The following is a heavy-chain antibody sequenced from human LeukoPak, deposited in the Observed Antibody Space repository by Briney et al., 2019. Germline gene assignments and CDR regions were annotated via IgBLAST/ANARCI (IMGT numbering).Heavy chain of an antibody. CDR3: ARGGCSGGSCYEDAFDI. Sequence: SETLSLTCAVYGGSFSGYYWSWIRQPPGKGLEWIGEINHSGSTNYNPSLKSRVTISVDTSKNQFSLKLRSVTAADTAVYYCARGGCSGGSCYEDAFDIWGQGTMVTVSS. CDR1: GGSFSGYY. D-gene: IGHD2-15*01. J-gene: IGHJ3*02. V-gene: IGHV4-34*01. CDR2: INHSGST.